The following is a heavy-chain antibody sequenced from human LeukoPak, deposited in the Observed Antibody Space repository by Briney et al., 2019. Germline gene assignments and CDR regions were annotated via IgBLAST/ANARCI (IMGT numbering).Heavy chain of an antibody. CDR3: ARANRRGYSYGYYVY. J-gene: IGHJ4*02. D-gene: IGHD5-18*01. CDR2: INPNSGGT. Sequence: ASVKVSCKASGYTFTGYYMHWVRQAPGQGLEGMGRINPNSGGTNYAQKFQGWVTMTRDTSISTAYMELSRLRSDDTAVYYCARANRRGYSYGYYVYWGQGTLVTVSS. CDR1: GYTFTGYY. V-gene: IGHV1-2*04.